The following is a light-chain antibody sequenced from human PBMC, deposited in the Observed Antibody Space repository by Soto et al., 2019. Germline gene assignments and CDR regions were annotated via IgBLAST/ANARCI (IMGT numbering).Light chain of an antibody. J-gene: IGKJ1*01. CDR2: GAS. V-gene: IGKV3-20*01. Sequence: EIVLTQSPGTLSLSPGERATLSCRASQSLSSSYLAWYQQKPGQAPRLLIYGASSRATVIPDRFSGSGSGTDFTLTISRLEPEDFAVYYCQQYGSSPRTFGQGTKVEIK. CDR3: QQYGSSPRT. CDR1: QSLSSSY.